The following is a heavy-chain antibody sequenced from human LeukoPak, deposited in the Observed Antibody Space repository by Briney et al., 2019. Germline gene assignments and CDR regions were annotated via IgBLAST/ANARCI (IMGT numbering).Heavy chain of an antibody. V-gene: IGHV1-69*13. J-gene: IGHJ4*02. CDR3: ARASGDDTAMATPFAY. D-gene: IGHD5-18*01. CDR1: GGTFNNYG. CDR2: IIPIFGTA. Sequence: SVKVSCKASGGTFNNYGINWVRQAPGQGLEWMGGIIPIFGTANYQQKFQGRVTITADESTSTAYMSLSRLRFEDTAVYYCARASGDDTAMATPFAYWGQGTLVTVSS.